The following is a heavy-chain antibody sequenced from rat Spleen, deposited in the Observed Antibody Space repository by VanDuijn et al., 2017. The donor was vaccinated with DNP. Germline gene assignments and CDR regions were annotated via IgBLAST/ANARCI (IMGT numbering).Heavy chain of an antibody. CDR3: VRWSSGHFDY. Sequence: EVQLVESGGGLVQPGRSLKLSCAASGFTFSDYYMAWVRQAPTKGLEWVAYIRYDGGSTYYGDSVKGRFTISRDNAKSTLYRQMNSLRSEDMATYYCVRWSSGHFDYWGQGVMVPVSS. V-gene: IGHV5-22*01. J-gene: IGHJ2*01. D-gene: IGHD4-3*01. CDR1: GFTFSDYY. CDR2: IRYDGGST.